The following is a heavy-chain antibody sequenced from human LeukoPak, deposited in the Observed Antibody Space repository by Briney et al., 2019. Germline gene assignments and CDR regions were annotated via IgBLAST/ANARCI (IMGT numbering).Heavy chain of an antibody. Sequence: SETLSLTCAVYGGSFSGYYWSWIRQPPGKGLEWIGEINHSGSTNYNPSLKSRVTISVDTSKNQLSLKLSSVTAADTAVYYRARGRLQYHTNWFDPWGQGTLVTVSS. CDR2: INHSGST. D-gene: IGHD4-11*01. V-gene: IGHV4-34*01. CDR1: GGSFSGYY. J-gene: IGHJ5*02. CDR3: ARGRLQYHTNWFDP.